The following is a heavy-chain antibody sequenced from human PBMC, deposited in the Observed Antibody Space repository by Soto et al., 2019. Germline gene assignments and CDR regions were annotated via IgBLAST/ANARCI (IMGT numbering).Heavy chain of an antibody. CDR2: IYHIGTP. D-gene: IGHD3-10*01. V-gene: IGHV4-30-4*01. J-gene: IGHJ5*02. Sequence: QVQLQESGPGLVKPSQTLSLTCTVSGDSMGSGDYYWTWIRQPPGKGLEGIGYIYHIGTPFYNPSLESRVNISIDTSKNHFSLRLTSVTAADTAVYYCSRGSTYYGFLTWGQGTLVTVSS. CDR3: SRGSTYYGFLT. CDR1: GDSMGSGDYY.